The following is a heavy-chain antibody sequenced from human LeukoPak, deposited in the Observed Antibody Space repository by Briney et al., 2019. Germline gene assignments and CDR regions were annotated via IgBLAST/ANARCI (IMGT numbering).Heavy chain of an antibody. CDR1: GGSISSSSYY. CDR2: IYYSGST. V-gene: IGHV4-39*01. CDR3: ASHTPEVWKWELLRAFDI. D-gene: IGHD1-26*01. J-gene: IGHJ3*02. Sequence: SETLSLTCTVSGGSISSSSYYWGWIRQPPGKGLEWIGSIYYSGSTYYNPSLKSRVTISVDTSKNQFSLKLSSVTAADTAVYYCASHTPEVWKWELLRAFDIWGQGTMVTVSS.